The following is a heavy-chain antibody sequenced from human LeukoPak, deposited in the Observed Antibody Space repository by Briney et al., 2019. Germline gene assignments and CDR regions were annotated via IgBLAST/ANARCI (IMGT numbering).Heavy chain of an antibody. J-gene: IGHJ4*02. CDR1: GFTFSSYS. Sequence: GGSLRLSCAASGFTFSSYSMNWVGQAPGKGLEWVSSISSSSSYIYYADSVKGRFTISRDNAKNSLYLQMNSLRAEDTAVYYCARGSSSSSLPADYWGQGTLVTVPS. CDR3: ARGSSSSSLPADY. CDR2: ISSSSSYI. D-gene: IGHD6-6*01. V-gene: IGHV3-21*01.